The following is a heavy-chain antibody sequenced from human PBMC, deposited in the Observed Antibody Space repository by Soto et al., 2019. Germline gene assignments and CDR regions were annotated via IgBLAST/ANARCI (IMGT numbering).Heavy chain of an antibody. D-gene: IGHD2-2*01. CDR1: GYTFTSYD. J-gene: IGHJ6*02. V-gene: IGHV1-8*01. Sequence: ASVKVSCKASGYTFTSYDINWVRQATGQGLEWMGWMIPNSGNTGYAQKFQGWVTMTRDTSISTAYMELSSLRSEDTAVYYCARGRPDCISTSCSLYYYYGMDVWGQGTTVTVSS. CDR2: MIPNSGNT. CDR3: ARGRPDCISTSCSLYYYYGMDV.